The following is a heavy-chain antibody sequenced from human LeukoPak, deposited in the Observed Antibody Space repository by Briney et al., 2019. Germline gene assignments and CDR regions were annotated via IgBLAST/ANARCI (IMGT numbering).Heavy chain of an antibody. Sequence: GGSLRLSCAASGFTFSDYSMSWVRQAPGKGLEWVAYISSSSGTIYYVDSVKGRFTISRDNAKNSLYLQMNSLSGEDTAVYFCARVRGSDSSRWYSDFWGQGTLVTVSS. J-gene: IGHJ4*02. CDR3: ARVRGSDSSRWYSDF. CDR2: ISSSSGTI. V-gene: IGHV3-48*01. D-gene: IGHD6-13*01. CDR1: GFTFSDYS.